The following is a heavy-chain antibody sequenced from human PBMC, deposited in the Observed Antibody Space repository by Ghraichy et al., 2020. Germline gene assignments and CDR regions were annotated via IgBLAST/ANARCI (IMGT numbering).Heavy chain of an antibody. CDR2: ISYDGSNK. J-gene: IGHJ6*02. CDR3: AVSNCGGDCFPNYYYYGMDV. CDR1: GFTFSSYA. Sequence: GGSLRLSCAASGFTFSSYAMHWVRQTPGKGLEWVAVISYDGSNKYYADSVKGRFTISRDNSKNTLYLQMNSLRAEDTAVYYCAVSNCGGDCFPNYYYYGMDVWGQGTTVTVSS. D-gene: IGHD2-21*02. V-gene: IGHV3-30*04.